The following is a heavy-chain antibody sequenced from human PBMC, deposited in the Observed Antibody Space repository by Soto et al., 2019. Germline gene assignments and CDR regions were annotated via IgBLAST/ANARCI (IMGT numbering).Heavy chain of an antibody. CDR3: ARDGSSRLPVVGRNWFDP. V-gene: IGHV1-69*01. CDR2: ILPLLGTT. CDR1: GGTFSSHA. Sequence: QVQLVQSGAEVKKPGSSVKVSCRASGGTFSSHAISWLRQAPGQGLEWMGGILPLLGTTNYAQKFQGRVTLTADVSTSIAYMALSSLESDDTAVYYCARDGSSRLPVVGRNWFDPWGQGTLVTVSS. J-gene: IGHJ5*02. D-gene: IGHD3-10*01.